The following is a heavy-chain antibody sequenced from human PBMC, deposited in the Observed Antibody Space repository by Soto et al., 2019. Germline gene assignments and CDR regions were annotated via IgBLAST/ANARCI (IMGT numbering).Heavy chain of an antibody. J-gene: IGHJ5*02. CDR3: ARENRFLESNSGWYNWFDP. D-gene: IGHD6-19*01. CDR2: IIPIFGSP. CDR1: GGTFSSYG. Sequence: QVQLVQSGAEVKKPGTSVKVSCKASGGTFSSYGISWVRQAPGQGLEWMGGIIPIFGSPNYAQRFQGRVTISADELTSTAYMELTSLRSEDTAVYYCARENRFLESNSGWYNWFDPWAQGTLVTVSS. V-gene: IGHV1-69*01.